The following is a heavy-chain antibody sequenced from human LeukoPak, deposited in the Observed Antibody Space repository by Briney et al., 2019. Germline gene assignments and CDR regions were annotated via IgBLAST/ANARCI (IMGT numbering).Heavy chain of an antibody. Sequence: KTGGSLRLXCAASGFTFSSYSMNWVRQAPGKGLEWVSSISSSSSYIYYADSVKGQFTISRDNAKNSLYLQMNSLRAEDTAVYYCARRLRYDFWSPNYYFDYWGQGTLVTVSS. J-gene: IGHJ4*02. CDR1: GFTFSSYS. V-gene: IGHV3-21*01. CDR3: ARRLRYDFWSPNYYFDY. CDR2: ISSSSSYI. D-gene: IGHD3-3*01.